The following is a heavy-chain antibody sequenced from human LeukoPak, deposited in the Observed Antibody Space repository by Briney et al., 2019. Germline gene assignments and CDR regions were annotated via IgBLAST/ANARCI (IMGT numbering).Heavy chain of an antibody. J-gene: IGHJ4*02. CDR1: GFTLSSYA. CDR2: ISGSGVST. CDR3: AKDGPSSGWSRGDFDY. V-gene: IGHV3-23*01. Sequence: PGGSLRLSCAASGFTLSSYAMSWVRQAPGKGLEWVSSISGSGVSTFYADSVKGRFTISRDNSENTLFLRLNSLRAEDTALYYCAKDGPSSGWSRGDFDYWGQGSLVTVSS. D-gene: IGHD6-19*01.